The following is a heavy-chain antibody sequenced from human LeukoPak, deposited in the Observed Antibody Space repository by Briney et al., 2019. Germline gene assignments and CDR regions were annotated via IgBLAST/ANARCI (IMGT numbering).Heavy chain of an antibody. D-gene: IGHD6-19*01. J-gene: IGHJ4*02. V-gene: IGHV3-11*01. Sequence: PGGSLRLSCAASGFTFSDYYMSWIRQAPGKGLEWVSYISSSGSTIYYADSVKGRFTISRDNAKNSLYLQVNSLRAEDTAVYYCARVKVAVAGTHVGYFDYWGQGTLVTVSS. CDR2: ISSSGSTI. CDR3: ARVKVAVAGTHVGYFDY. CDR1: GFTFSDYY.